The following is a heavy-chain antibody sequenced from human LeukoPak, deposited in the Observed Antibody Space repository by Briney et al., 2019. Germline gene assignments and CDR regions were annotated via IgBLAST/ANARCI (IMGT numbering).Heavy chain of an antibody. CDR2: ISGSGGST. CDR1: GFTFSSYA. Sequence: GGSLRLSCAASGFTFSSYAMSWVRQAPGKGLEWVSAISGSGGSTYYADSVKGRFTISRDNSKNTLYLQMNSLRAGDTAVYYCAKYLGSGTWFDPWGQGTLVTVSS. V-gene: IGHV3-23*01. CDR3: AKYLGSGTWFDP. J-gene: IGHJ5*02. D-gene: IGHD3-10*01.